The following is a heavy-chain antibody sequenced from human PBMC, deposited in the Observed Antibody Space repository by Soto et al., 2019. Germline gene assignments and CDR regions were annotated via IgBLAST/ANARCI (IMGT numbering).Heavy chain of an antibody. V-gene: IGHV5-10-1*01. D-gene: IGHD3-10*01. Sequence: RXESLKISFKGSGYSFTSYWISWVRQMAGKGLEWMGRIDPSDSYTNYSPSFQGHVTISADKSISTAYLQWSSLKASDTAMYYCALWFGELFPYYYGMDVWGQGTTVTVSS. J-gene: IGHJ6*02. CDR1: GYSFTSYW. CDR2: IDPSDSYT. CDR3: ALWFGELFPYYYGMDV.